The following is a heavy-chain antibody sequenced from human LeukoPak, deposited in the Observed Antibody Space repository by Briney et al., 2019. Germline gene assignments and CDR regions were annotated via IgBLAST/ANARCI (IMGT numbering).Heavy chain of an antibody. J-gene: IGHJ6*03. D-gene: IGHD1-26*01. Sequence: TGGSLRLSCAASGFTFSDYYMSWIRQAPGKGLEWVSSISSSSSYIYYADSVKGRFTISRDNSKNTLYLQMNSLRAEDTAVYYCARSGLGGSYYYYYYMDVWGKGTTVTISS. CDR3: ARSGLGGSYYYYYYMDV. V-gene: IGHV3-11*03. CDR1: GFTFSDYY. CDR2: ISSSSSYI.